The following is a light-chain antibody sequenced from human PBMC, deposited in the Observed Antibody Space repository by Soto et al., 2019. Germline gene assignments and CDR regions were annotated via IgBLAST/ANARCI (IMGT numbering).Light chain of an antibody. J-gene: IGKJ5*01. CDR2: DAS. V-gene: IGKV3-11*01. Sequence: EIVLTQSPATLSLSPGERATLSCRASQSVSSYLAWYQQKPGQAPRLLIYDASNRATGIPARFSGSWSVTELTLSISSLAPEDCEVYYCQRSSNWPPITVGQGTRLEIK. CDR1: QSVSSY. CDR3: QRSSNWPPIT.